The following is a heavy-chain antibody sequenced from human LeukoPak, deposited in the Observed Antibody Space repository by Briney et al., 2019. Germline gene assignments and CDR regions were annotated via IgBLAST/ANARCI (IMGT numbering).Heavy chain of an antibody. CDR1: GFTLSPYG. V-gene: IGHV3-30*18. CDR3: AKVPYVRSSGAPFDH. Sequence: GGPQRLLCVASGFTLSPYGMQGVPVARGRGGEGVGVITYYGSRKYYADSVKGRFTMSRDNSKNTLYLQINNLRAEDTAVYYCAKVPYVRSSGAPFDHWGQGTLVTVSS. CDR2: ITYYGSRK. J-gene: IGHJ4*02. D-gene: IGHD6-19*01.